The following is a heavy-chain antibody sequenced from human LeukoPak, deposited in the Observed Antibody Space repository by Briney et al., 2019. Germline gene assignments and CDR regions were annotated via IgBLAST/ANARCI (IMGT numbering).Heavy chain of an antibody. V-gene: IGHV1-3*01. CDR3: ARGWRGYCSSTSCYGNWFDP. CDR1: GYTITSYA. Sequence: ASVKVSCKASGYTITSYAMHWVRQAPGQRLEWMGWLNAGNGNTKYSQKFQGRVTITRDTSASTAYMELSSLRSEDTAVYYCARGWRGYCSSTSCYGNWFDPWGQGTLVTVSS. J-gene: IGHJ5*02. D-gene: IGHD2-2*01. CDR2: LNAGNGNT.